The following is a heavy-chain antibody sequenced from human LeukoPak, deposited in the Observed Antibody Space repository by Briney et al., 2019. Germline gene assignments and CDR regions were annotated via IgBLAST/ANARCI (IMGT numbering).Heavy chain of an antibody. Sequence: ASVKVSCKASGYTFTSYDINWVPQATGQGLEWMGWMNYNSGNTGYAQKFQGRVTMTRNTSISTAYMELSSLRSEDTAVYYCARGHFRDDSPQWLPSYYYYGMDVWGQGTTVTVSS. J-gene: IGHJ6*02. CDR1: GYTFTSYD. D-gene: IGHD6-19*01. CDR2: MNYNSGNT. CDR3: ARGHFRDDSPQWLPSYYYYGMDV. V-gene: IGHV1-8*01.